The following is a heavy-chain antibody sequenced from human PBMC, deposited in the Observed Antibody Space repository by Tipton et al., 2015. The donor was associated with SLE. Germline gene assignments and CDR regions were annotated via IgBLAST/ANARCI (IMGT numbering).Heavy chain of an antibody. Sequence: LSLTCTVSGDSISRTGDYWGWIRQAPGKGLEWVSFIRYDGSNKYYADSVKGRFSISRDNSKKMLYMQMNSLRPEDTAMYYCAKDGGGGSTSCFDYWGQGTLVTVSS. CDR1: GDSISRTG. CDR2: IRYDGSNK. CDR3: AKDGGGGSTSCFDY. D-gene: IGHD2-2*01. J-gene: IGHJ4*02. V-gene: IGHV3-30*02.